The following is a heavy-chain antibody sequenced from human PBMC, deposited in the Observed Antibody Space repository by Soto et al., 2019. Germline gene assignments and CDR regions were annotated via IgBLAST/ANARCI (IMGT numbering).Heavy chain of an antibody. V-gene: IGHV3-7*05. D-gene: IGHD2-8*01. CDR2: IRQDGGQI. CDR1: GFTFSSYW. Sequence: EVQLVESGGGLVLPGGSLRLSCAASGFTFSSYWMTWVRQAPGKGLEWVANIRQDGGQIDYVDSVKGRFTISRDNAKNPLYLQMNSLRAEDTAVYYCARWTVSANNWFDPWGQGTLVTVSS. CDR3: ARWTVSANNWFDP. J-gene: IGHJ5*02.